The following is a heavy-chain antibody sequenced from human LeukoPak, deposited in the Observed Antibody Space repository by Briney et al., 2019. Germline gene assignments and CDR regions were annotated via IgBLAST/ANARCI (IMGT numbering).Heavy chain of an antibody. Sequence: GGSLTLSCAASGFTFSHYRLKWVRPAARKGRGWVSSISSSSSYIYYADSVKGRFTIARDNAKNSLYLRMNSLRAEDTALYYCSRDEAYLDYWGQGTMVTVSS. CDR1: GFTFSHYR. CDR2: ISSSSSYI. V-gene: IGHV3-21*01. CDR3: SRDEAYLDY. J-gene: IGHJ4*02.